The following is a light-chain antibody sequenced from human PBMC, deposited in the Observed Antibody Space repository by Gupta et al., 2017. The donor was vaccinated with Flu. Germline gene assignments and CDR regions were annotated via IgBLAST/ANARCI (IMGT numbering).Light chain of an antibody. J-gene: IGLJ1*01. V-gene: IGLV2-14*01. CDR2: DVS. CDR3: SSYTSTSTFYV. Sequence: QSALTQHASVSGSPGQSITISCTGTSSDVGRSDSVSWYQQYPGKAPKLLIYDVSSRPSGVSSRFSGSKSGNTASLTISGLQAEDETDYFCSSYTSTSTFYVFGTGTKVTVL. CDR1: SSDVGRSDS.